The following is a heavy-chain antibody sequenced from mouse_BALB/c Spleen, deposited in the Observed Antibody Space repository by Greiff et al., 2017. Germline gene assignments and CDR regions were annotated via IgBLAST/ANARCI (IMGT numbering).Heavy chain of an antibody. CDR2: IYPGNVNT. V-gene: IGHV1S56*01. CDR1: GYTFTSYY. Sequence: QVQLQQSGPELVKPGASVRISCKASGYTFTSYYIHWVKQRPGQGLEWIGWIYPGNVNTKYNEKFKGKATLTADKSSSTAYMQLSSLTSEDSAVYFCARWDYGSGSFDYWGQGTTLTVSS. D-gene: IGHD1-1*01. J-gene: IGHJ2*01. CDR3: ARWDYGSGSFDY.